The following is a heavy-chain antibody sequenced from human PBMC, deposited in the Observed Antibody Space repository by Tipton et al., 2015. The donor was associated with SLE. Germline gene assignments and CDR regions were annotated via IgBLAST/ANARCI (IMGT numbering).Heavy chain of an antibody. CDR2: IYSSGST. Sequence: TLSLTCTVSGDSINSGSYYWTWIRQPAGKGLEWIGHIYSSGSTNYNPSLSSRVTVSLDASKNQFSLKLSSVTAADTAVYYCARQGEGYTYGYEDYYYGMDVWGQGTTVTVSS. J-gene: IGHJ6*02. CDR3: ARQGEGYTYGYEDYYYGMDV. D-gene: IGHD5-18*01. V-gene: IGHV4-61*09. CDR1: GDSINSGSYY.